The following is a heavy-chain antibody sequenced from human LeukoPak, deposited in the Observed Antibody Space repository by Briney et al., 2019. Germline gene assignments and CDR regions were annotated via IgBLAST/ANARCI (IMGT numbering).Heavy chain of an antibody. Sequence: GASLRLSCTASGFTFTSYAMSWVRQAPGKGLEWVSAISGSGGSTYYADTVKGRFTISRDNSKNTLYLQMNSLRAEDTAVYYCAKAIGGSGFDCWGQGTLVTVSS. D-gene: IGHD6-19*01. J-gene: IGHJ4*02. V-gene: IGHV3-23*01. CDR3: AKAIGGSGFDC. CDR2: ISGSGGST. CDR1: GFTFTSYA.